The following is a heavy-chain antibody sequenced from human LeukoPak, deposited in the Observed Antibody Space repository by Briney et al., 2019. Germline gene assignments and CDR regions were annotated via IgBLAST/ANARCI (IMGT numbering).Heavy chain of an antibody. D-gene: IGHD5-24*01. V-gene: IGHV3-23*01. CDR2: ISRSGDST. J-gene: IGHJ6*04. CDR1: GFTFTSYA. CDR3: AKGQSDLDV. Sequence: GGSLRLSRAASGFTFTSYAMTWVRQAPGKGLEWVSGISRSGDSTDYADSVKGRFTISRDNSKNTLYLQMNSLRAEDTAVYYCAKGQSDLDVWGKGTTVTVSS.